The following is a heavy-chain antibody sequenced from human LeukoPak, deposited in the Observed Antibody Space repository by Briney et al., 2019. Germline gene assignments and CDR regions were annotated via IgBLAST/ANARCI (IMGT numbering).Heavy chain of an antibody. CDR2: INPNSGGA. V-gene: IGHV1-2*02. Sequence: ASVKVSCKASGYTFTGYYVHWVRQAPGQGLEWMGWINPNSGGANYAQKFQGRVTMTRDTSISTAYMELSRLRSDDTAVYYCAKCPYGSGIGWFDPWGQGTLVTVSS. D-gene: IGHD3-10*01. J-gene: IGHJ5*02. CDR3: AKCPYGSGIGWFDP. CDR1: GYTFTGYY.